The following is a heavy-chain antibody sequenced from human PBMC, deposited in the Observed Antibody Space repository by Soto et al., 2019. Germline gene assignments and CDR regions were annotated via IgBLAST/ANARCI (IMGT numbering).Heavy chain of an antibody. CDR1: GGTFSSYA. D-gene: IGHD3-22*01. J-gene: IGHJ4*02. V-gene: IGHV1-69*13. Sequence: SVKVSCKASGGTFSSYAISWVRQAPGQGLEWMGGIIPIFGTANYAQKFQGRVTITADESTSTAYMELSSLRSEDTAVHYCARVYYYDSSGYQYYFDYWGQGTLVTVSS. CDR2: IIPIFGTA. CDR3: ARVYYYDSSGYQYYFDY.